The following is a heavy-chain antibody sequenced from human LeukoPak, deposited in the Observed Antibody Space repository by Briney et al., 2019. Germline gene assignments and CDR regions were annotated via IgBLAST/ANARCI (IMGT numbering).Heavy chain of an antibody. D-gene: IGHD3-22*01. J-gene: IGHJ3*02. V-gene: IGHV1-69*13. CDR2: IIPIFGTA. CDR3: ARDSDSSLDAFDI. Sequence: GASVKLSCKASGATFSSSAISSARQAPGQRLKWMGGIIPIFGTANYAQKFQGRVTITADESTSTAYMELSSLRSEDTAVYYCARDSDSSLDAFDIWGQGTMVTVSS. CDR1: GATFSSSA.